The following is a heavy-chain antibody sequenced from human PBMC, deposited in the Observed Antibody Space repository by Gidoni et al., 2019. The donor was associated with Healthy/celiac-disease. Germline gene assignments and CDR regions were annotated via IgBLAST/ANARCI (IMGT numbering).Heavy chain of an antibody. CDR2: IRSKAYGGTT. Sequence: EVQLVESGGGLVQPGRSLRLSCTASGFTFGAYAMSWFRQAPGKGLEWVGFIRSKAYGGTTEYAASVKGRFTISRDDSKSIAYLQMNSLKTEDTAVYYCTRASRITMIVVVPGDYWGQGTLVTVSS. CDR1: GFTFGAYA. CDR3: TRASRITMIVVVPGDY. J-gene: IGHJ4*02. V-gene: IGHV3-49*03. D-gene: IGHD3-22*01.